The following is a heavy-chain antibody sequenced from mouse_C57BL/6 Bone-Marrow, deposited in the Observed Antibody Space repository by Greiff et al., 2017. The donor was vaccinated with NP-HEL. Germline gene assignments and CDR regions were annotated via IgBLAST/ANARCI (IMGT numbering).Heavy chain of an antibody. J-gene: IGHJ3*01. V-gene: IGHV1-15*01. D-gene: IGHD2-2*01. CDR3: TRRDYGYDGFAY. CDR2: IDPETGGT. Sequence: QVQLQQSGAELVRPGASVTLSCKASGYTFTDYEMHWVKQTPVHGLEWIGAIDPETGGTAYNQKFKGKAILTADKSSSTAYMELRSLTSEDSAVYYCTRRDYGYDGFAYWGQWTLVTVSA. CDR1: GYTFTDYE.